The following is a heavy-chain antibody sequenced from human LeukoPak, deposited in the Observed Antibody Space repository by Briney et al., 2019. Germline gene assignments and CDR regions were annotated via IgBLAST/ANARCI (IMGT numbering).Heavy chain of an antibody. Sequence: GGTLRLSCAAYGFTFSSFGMSWVRQAPGKGLEWVSGIIGGGGSTYYADSVKGRFTISGDNSRNTLFLQMNSLRAEDTAVYYCAHGAMYQLDYWGQGTLVTVSS. J-gene: IGHJ4*02. D-gene: IGHD2-2*01. CDR3: AHGAMYQLDY. V-gene: IGHV3-23*01. CDR2: IIGGGGST. CDR1: GFTFSSFG.